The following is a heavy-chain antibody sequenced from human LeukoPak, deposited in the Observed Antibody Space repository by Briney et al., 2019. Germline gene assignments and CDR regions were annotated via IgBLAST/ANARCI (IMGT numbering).Heavy chain of an antibody. CDR2: ISQDGSEE. CDR1: GFTFTRYW. CDR3: SNGIYSSSY. Sequence: GGSLLLSCAASGFTFTRYWMAWVRQAPGKGLEWISNISQDGSEEYNVDSVRGRFTASRDNAKNSLYLQMNNLRAEDTAVYFCSNGIYSSSYWGQGTLVTVSS. D-gene: IGHD6-6*01. J-gene: IGHJ4*02. V-gene: IGHV3-7*01.